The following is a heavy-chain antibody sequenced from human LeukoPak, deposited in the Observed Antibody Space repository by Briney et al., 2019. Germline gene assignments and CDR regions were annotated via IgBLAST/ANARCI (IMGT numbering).Heavy chain of an antibody. J-gene: IGHJ5*02. CDR1: GYTFTSYD. D-gene: IGHD1-26*01. CDR2: ISTYNGNT. CDR3: ARDHSGNWFDP. V-gene: IGHV1-18*01. Sequence: AASVKVSCKASGYTFTSYDISWVRQAPGQGLEWMGWISTYNGNTNYAQKLQGRVTMTTDTITTTAYMELRSLRSDDTAVYYCARDHSGNWFDPWGLGTLVTVSS.